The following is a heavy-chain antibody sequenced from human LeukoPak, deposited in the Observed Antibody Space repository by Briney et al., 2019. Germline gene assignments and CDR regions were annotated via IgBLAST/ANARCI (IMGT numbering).Heavy chain of an antibody. Sequence: ASVKVSCKASGGTFSSYAISWVRQAPGQGLEWMGGIIPIFGTANYAQKFQGRVTITADESTSTAYMELRSLRSEDTAVYYCARGPRNYDILTGYYYYYGMDVWGQGTTVTVSS. CDR3: ARGPRNYDILTGYYYYYGMDV. D-gene: IGHD3-9*01. J-gene: IGHJ6*02. CDR2: IIPIFGTA. CDR1: GGTFSSYA. V-gene: IGHV1-69*13.